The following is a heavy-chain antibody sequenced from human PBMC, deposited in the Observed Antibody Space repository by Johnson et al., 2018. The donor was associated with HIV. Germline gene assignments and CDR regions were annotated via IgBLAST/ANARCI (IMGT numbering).Heavy chain of an antibody. D-gene: IGHD6-19*01. Sequence: QVQLVESGGGVVQPGRSLRLSCAASGFTFSSYAMHWVRQAPGKGLEWVAVISYDGSNKYYADSVKGRFTISRDNSKNTLYLQMNSLRAEDTALYYCAKEIYGGGFPSASFLWAQRPLSWG. CDR3: AKEIYGGGFPSASFLWAQRPLS. J-gene: IGHJ5*01. V-gene: IGHV3-30-3*01. CDR1: GFTFSSYA. CDR2: ISYDGSNK.